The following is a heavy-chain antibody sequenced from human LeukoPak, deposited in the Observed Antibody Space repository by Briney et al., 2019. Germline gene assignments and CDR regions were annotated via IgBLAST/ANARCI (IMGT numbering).Heavy chain of an antibody. CDR3: ARGRAYFD. D-gene: IGHD3-9*01. CDR1: GGSISSSNYY. V-gene: IGHV4-61*02. CDR2: IYTSEST. Sequence: PSQTLSLTCSVSGGSISSSNYYWSWIRQPAGKGLEWIGRIYTSESTNYNPSLKSRVTISVDTSRNQFSLKLSSVTAADTAVYYCARGRAYFDWGQGTLVTVSS. J-gene: IGHJ4*02.